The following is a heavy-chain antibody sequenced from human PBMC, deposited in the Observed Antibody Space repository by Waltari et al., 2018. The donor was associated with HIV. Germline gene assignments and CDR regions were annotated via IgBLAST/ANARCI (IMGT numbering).Heavy chain of an antibody. CDR1: GYSISRGSY. V-gene: IGHV4-38-2*01. D-gene: IGHD3-3*01. CDR2: IYHSGST. CDR3: ARAPRLGETIFGVENHYNWFDP. Sequence: QVQLQESGPGLVKPSETLSLTCAVSGYSISRGSYWGWFRQPPGKGLEWIGSIYHSGSTYYNPSLKSRVTISVDTSKNQFSLKLSSVTAADTAVYYCARAPRLGETIFGVENHYNWFDPWGQGTLVTVSS. J-gene: IGHJ5*02.